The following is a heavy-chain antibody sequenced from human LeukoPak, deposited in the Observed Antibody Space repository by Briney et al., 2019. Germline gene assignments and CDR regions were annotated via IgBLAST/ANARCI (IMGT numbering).Heavy chain of an antibody. Sequence: IGNIDYSGPTYYTPSLKSRITISVDTSKNQFSLRLSSVTAADTAVYYCARDDLRSDWFDPWGQGTLVIVSS. J-gene: IGHJ5*02. CDR2: IDYSGPT. V-gene: IGHV4-39*07. CDR3: ARDDLRSDWFDP.